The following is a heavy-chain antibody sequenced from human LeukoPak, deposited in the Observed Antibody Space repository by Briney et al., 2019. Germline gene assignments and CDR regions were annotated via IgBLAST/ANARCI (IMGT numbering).Heavy chain of an antibody. V-gene: IGHV3-33*05. J-gene: IGHJ4*02. CDR2: ISYDGRNN. Sequence: GGSLRLSCAASGFTFSSYAMHWVRQGPGKGLEWVAIISYDGRNNHYADSVKGRFTISRDNSKNTLHLQMNSLRDKDTAVYYCARGLRYSISPFDYWGQGTLVTVSS. CDR1: GFTFSSYA. CDR3: ARGLRYSISPFDY. D-gene: IGHD3-16*02.